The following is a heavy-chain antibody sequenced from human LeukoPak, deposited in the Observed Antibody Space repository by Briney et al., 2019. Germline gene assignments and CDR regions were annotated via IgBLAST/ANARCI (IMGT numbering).Heavy chain of an antibody. CDR1: RFTFSNYD. J-gene: IGHJ4*02. V-gene: IGHV3-48*03. D-gene: IGHD3-16*01. CDR3: ARVNVCPRCHFDY. CDR2: ISGSGNTI. Sequence: PGGSLRLSCAASRFTFSNYDMNWVRQAPGKGLEWVSYISGSGNTIYYADSVKGRFTISRDNAENSLYLQMNTLRAEDTAVYYCARVNVCPRCHFDYWGQGTLVTVSS.